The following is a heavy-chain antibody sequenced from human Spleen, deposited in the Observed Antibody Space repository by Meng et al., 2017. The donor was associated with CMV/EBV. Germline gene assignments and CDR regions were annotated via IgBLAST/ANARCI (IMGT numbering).Heavy chain of an antibody. D-gene: IGHD5-24*01. CDR1: GFTFSGYS. CDR2: ISSTSNYI. V-gene: IGHV3-21*04. J-gene: IGHJ3*01. Sequence: GESLKISCAASGFTFSGYSMNWVRQPPGKGLEWVSSISSTSNYIYYADSVRGRFAISRDSAKNSLYLQMNSLRAEDTAVYYCAKELGRWGGRRGRPDAFDVWGQGTMVTVSS. CDR3: AKELGRWGGRRGRPDAFDV.